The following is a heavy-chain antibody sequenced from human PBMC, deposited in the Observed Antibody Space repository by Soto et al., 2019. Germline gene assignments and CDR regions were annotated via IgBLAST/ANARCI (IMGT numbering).Heavy chain of an antibody. D-gene: IGHD2-15*01. CDR1: GGSFSGYY. Sequence: QVQLQQWGAGLLKPSETLSLTCAVYGGSFSGYYWSWIRQPPGKGLEWIGEINHSGSTNYNPSLKSRVTISVDTSKNQFSLKLSSVTAADTAVYYCARGRGGGYCSGGSCYSRGYLTFFDYWGQGTLVTVSS. CDR3: ARGRGGGYCSGGSCYSRGYLTFFDY. CDR2: INHSGST. J-gene: IGHJ4*02. V-gene: IGHV4-34*01.